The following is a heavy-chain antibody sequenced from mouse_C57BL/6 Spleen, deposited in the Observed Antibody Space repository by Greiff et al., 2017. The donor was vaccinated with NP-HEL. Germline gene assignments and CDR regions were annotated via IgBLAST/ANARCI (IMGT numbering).Heavy chain of an antibody. V-gene: IGHV1-9*01. CDR2: ILPGSGST. J-gene: IGHJ2*01. CDR3: ARCRDSDFDY. D-gene: IGHD3-3*01. Sequence: QVQLQQSGAELMKPGASVKLSCKATGYTFTGYWIEWVKQRPGHGLEWIGEILPGSGSTNYTEKFKGKATFTADTSSNTAYMQLSSLTTEDSAIYYCARCRDSDFDYWGQGTTLTVSS. CDR1: GYTFTGYW.